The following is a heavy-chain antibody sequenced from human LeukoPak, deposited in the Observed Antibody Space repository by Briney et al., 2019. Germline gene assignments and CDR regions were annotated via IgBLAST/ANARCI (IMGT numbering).Heavy chain of an antibody. CDR1: GFTFSSYW. J-gene: IGHJ6*03. V-gene: IGHV3-74*01. D-gene: IGHD3-10*01. CDR2: INSDGSST. CDR3: ARLGTSMVQGVIITSYYYMDV. Sequence: PGGSLRLSCAASGFTFSSYWMHWVRQAPGKGLVWVSRINSDGSSTSYADSVKGRFTISRDNAKNTLYLQMNSLRAEDTAVYYCARLGTSMVQGVIITSYYYMDVWGKGTTVTVSS.